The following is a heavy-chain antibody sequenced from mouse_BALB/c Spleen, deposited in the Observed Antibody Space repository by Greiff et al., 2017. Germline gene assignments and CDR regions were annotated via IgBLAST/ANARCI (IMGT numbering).Heavy chain of an antibody. D-gene: IGHD3-3*01. CDR3: ARWAGYAMDY. CDR2: ISSGSSTI. J-gene: IGHJ4*01. V-gene: IGHV5-17*02. Sequence: EVQGVESGGGLVQPGGSRKLSCAASGFTFSSFGMHWVRQAPEKGLEWVAYISSGSSTIYYADTVKGRFTISRDNPKNTLFLQMTSLRSEDTAMYYCARWAGYAMDYWGQGTSVTVSS. CDR1: GFTFSSFG.